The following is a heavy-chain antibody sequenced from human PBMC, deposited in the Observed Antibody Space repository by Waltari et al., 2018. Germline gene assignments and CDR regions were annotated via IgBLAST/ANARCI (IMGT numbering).Heavy chain of an antibody. J-gene: IGHJ4*02. CDR2: IKPTGGAT. CDR3: ARVLSTVQLGIFAY. Sequence: QVQMVQSGAEVKKPGASVKVSCKASGYSFTAYYLHWVRQAPGQGLAWMGRIKPTGGATTYAQMFQGRVTMTRDTSISTAYMEVTGLRSDDTAVYYCARVLSTVQLGIFAYWGQGTVVTVSS. V-gene: IGHV1-2*06. D-gene: IGHD7-27*01. CDR1: GYSFTAYY.